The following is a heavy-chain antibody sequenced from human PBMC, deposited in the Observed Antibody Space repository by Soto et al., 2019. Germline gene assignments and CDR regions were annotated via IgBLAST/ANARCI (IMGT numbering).Heavy chain of an antibody. CDR2: ITGSGDYT. CDR3: AKARYYDSTGYLYYFDY. CDR1: GFTFSNYA. V-gene: IGHV3-23*01. D-gene: IGHD3-22*01. J-gene: IGHJ4*02. Sequence: GGSLRPSCAASGFTFSNYAMSWVRQAPGKGLEWVSSITGSGDYTYYADSVKGRFTISRDNSKNTLYLQMNSLRAEDTAVYYCAKARYYDSTGYLYYFDYWGQGTLVTVSS.